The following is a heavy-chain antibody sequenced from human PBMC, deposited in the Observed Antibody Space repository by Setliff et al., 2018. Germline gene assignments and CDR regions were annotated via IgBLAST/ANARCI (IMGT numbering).Heavy chain of an antibody. V-gene: IGHV7-4-1*02. CDR1: GYSFTSYA. CDR3: ARSPTRTTGSHYLGYYYYYMDF. D-gene: IGHD1-1*01. Sequence: ASVKVSCKASGYSFTSYAMNWVRQAPAQGLEWMGWINTNTGNPTYAQGFTGRFVFSLDTSVSTAYLQISSLKAEDTAVYYCARSPTRTTGSHYLGYYYYYMDFWGKGTTVTVSS. J-gene: IGHJ6*03. CDR2: INTNTGNP.